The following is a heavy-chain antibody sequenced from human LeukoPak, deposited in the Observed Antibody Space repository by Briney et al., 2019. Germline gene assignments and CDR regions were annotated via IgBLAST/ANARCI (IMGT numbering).Heavy chain of an antibody. CDR2: ISYDGNQE. V-gene: IGHV3-30-3*01. D-gene: IGHD3-16*02. CDR3: AREGSIVARTDY. J-gene: IGHJ4*02. Sequence: GGSLRLSCEASGFTFDNYAMHWVRQAPGKRLEWVAVISYDGNQEYYPDSVKGRFTISRDNSKNTLYLQMNGLKTEDAAVYYCAREGSIVARTDYWGQGALVIVSS. CDR1: GFTFDNYA.